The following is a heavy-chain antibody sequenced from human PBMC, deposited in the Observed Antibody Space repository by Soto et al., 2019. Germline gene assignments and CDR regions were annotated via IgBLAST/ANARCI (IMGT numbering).Heavy chain of an antibody. J-gene: IGHJ4*02. CDR2: IKRKTDGGTT. Sequence: EVQLVESGGAFVEPGGSLTLSCTASGFPFTNAWMGWVRQAPGKGLEWVGRIKRKTDGGTTDYAVPVKGRFTISRDDSKNTLSLEMKSLQTEDTAVYYSTTILQSGGEFDYWGQGTLVTVSS. CDR3: TTILQSGGEFDY. D-gene: IGHD2-8*02. CDR1: GFPFTNAW. V-gene: IGHV3-15*02.